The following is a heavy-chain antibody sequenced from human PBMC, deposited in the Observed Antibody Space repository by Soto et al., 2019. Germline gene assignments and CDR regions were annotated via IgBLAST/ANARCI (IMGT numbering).Heavy chain of an antibody. CDR3: ARRGVGSSPMPFDI. Sequence: PGESLKISCKGSGYSFTSYWIGWVRQMPGKGLEWMGIIYSGDSDTRSGPSFQGEVTISPDKSISSAYLQWSSLKASDTALYFCARRGVGSSPMPFDIWRQGTIVTVSS. J-gene: IGHJ3*02. D-gene: IGHD2-2*01. CDR2: IYSGDSDT. CDR1: GYSFTSYW. V-gene: IGHV5-51*01.